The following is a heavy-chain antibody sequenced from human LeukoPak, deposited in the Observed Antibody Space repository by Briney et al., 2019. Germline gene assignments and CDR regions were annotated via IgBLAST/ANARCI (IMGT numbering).Heavy chain of an antibody. CDR1: GFTFSSYG. D-gene: IGHD6-13*01. V-gene: IGHV3-30*03. Sequence: GGSLRLSCAASGFTFSSYGMHWVRQAPGKGLEWVAVISYDGSNKYYADSVKGRFTISRDNAKNSLYLQMNSLRAEDTAVYYCARVEQLVLQQSYYFDYWGQGTLVTVSS. J-gene: IGHJ4*02. CDR2: ISYDGSNK. CDR3: ARVEQLVLQQSYYFDY.